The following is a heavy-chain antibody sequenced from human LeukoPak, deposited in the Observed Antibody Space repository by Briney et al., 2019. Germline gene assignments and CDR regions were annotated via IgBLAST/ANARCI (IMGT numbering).Heavy chain of an antibody. D-gene: IGHD3-22*01. CDR2: INSDGSST. CDR3: ARDWGYYDSSGYCHAFDI. CDR1: GFTFSSYW. Sequence: GGSLRLSCAASGFTFSSYWMHWVRQAPGKGLVWVSRINSDGSSTSYADSVKGRFTISRDNAKNTLYLQMNSLRAEDTAVYYCARDWGYYDSSGYCHAFDIWGQGTMVTVSS. V-gene: IGHV3-74*01. J-gene: IGHJ3*02.